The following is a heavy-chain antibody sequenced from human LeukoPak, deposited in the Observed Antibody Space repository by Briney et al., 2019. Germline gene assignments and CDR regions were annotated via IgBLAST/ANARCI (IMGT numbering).Heavy chain of an antibody. J-gene: IGHJ6*02. CDR3: ARWGNYYGSGSPLYYYYGMDV. V-gene: IGHV3-74*01. CDR1: GFTFRSYW. Sequence: PGGSLRLSCSAPGFTFRSYWMHSVRQAPGKGLVWVSRINSDGSSTSHAESVKGRFTISRDNAKNTLYLQMNSLRAEDTAVYYCARWGNYYGSGSPLYYYYGMDVWGQGTTVTVSS. D-gene: IGHD3-10*01. CDR2: INSDGSST.